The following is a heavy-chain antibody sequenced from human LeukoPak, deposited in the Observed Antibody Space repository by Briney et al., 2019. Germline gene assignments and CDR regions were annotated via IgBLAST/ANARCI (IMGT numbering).Heavy chain of an antibody. D-gene: IGHD3-22*01. J-gene: IGHJ4*02. CDR2: IYYSGST. CDR3: ARVGDTSGYFYYLDY. V-gene: IGHV4-59*01. CDR1: GGSISSYY. Sequence: SETLSLTCTVSGGSISSYYWSWIRQPPGKGLEWIGYIYYSGSTNYNPSLKSRVTISVDTSKTQFSLKLTSMSAADTAVYYCARVGDTSGYFYYLDYWGQGPLVTVSS.